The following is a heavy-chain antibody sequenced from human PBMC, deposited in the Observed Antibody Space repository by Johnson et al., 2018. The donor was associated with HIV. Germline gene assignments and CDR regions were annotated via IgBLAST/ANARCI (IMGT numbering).Heavy chain of an antibody. J-gene: IGHJ3*02. CDR1: GFTFSDYY. CDR3: ARGIVGAEEGAVDI. CDR2: ISSSAISF. D-gene: IGHD1-26*01. Sequence: QVQLVESGGGLVKPGGSLRLSCAASGFTFSDYYMGWIRQAPGKGLDWVSSISSSAISFYYADSVKGRFTIPRDNAKNSVYLQMNGLRPEDTAVYYCARGIVGAEEGAVDIWGQGTMVTVSS. V-gene: IGHV3-11*04.